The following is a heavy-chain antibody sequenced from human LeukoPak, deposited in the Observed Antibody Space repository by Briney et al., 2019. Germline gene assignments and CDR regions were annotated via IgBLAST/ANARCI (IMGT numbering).Heavy chain of an antibody. CDR1: GFTFSSHA. CDR2: ITGSGGTT. Sequence: PGGSLRLSCAASGFTFSSHARSWVRQAPGKGREWVSTITGSGGTTKYADSVKGRFTISRDNSKNTLDLQMNSLRAEDTAIFYCAKDLSPESNRLSPFDYWGQGTLVTVSS. V-gene: IGHV3-23*01. CDR3: AKDLSPESNRLSPFDY. J-gene: IGHJ4*02. D-gene: IGHD3-16*02.